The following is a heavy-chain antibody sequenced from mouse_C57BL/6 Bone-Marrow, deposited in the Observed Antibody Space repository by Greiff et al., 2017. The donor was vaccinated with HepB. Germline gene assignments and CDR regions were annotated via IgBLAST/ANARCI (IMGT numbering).Heavy chain of an antibody. Sequence: EVHLVESGGDLVKPGGSLKLSCAASGFTFSSYGMSWVRQTPEKRLEWVATISSGGSYTYYPDSVKGRFTISRDNAKNTLYLQMSSLKSEDTAMYYCARFTGTVTYYAMDYWGQGTSVTVSS. CDR3: ARFTGTVTYYAMDY. D-gene: IGHD1-1*01. CDR1: GFTFSSYG. V-gene: IGHV5-6*01. J-gene: IGHJ4*01. CDR2: ISSGGSYT.